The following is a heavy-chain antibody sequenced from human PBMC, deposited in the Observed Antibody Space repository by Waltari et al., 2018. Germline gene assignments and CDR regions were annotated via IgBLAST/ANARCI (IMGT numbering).Heavy chain of an antibody. V-gene: IGHV3-20*04. CDR2: ITWNGGII. CDR3: ARYLNWGLPRFDN. CDR1: GSKFNDYG. J-gene: IGHJ4*02. D-gene: IGHD3-16*01. Sequence: EVQLAESGGAVVRPGGSLRLTCVASGSKFNDYGMSWVRRSPGKGLEWVSGITWNGGIISYSDSVKGRFTITRDNDKNSLSLQMTSLRVEDTALYYCARYLNWGLPRFDNWGQGTQVTVSS.